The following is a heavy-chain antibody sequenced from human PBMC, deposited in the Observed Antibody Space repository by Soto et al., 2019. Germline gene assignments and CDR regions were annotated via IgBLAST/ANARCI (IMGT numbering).Heavy chain of an antibody. J-gene: IGHJ4*02. Sequence: SETLSLTCAVSGGSISSGGYSWSWIRQPPGKGLEWIGYFYHSVSTYYNPSLKSRVTISVDRSKNQPSLNLSSVTAADTAVYYCARGIAGLADFDYWGQGTLVTVSS. V-gene: IGHV4-30-2*01. D-gene: IGHD2-15*01. CDR3: ARGIAGLADFDY. CDR2: FYHSVST. CDR1: GGSISSGGYS.